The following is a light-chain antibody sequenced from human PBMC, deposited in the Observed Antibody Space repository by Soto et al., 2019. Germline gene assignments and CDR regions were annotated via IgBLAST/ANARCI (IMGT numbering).Light chain of an antibody. Sequence: ESMLTQSPATLSLSPGERATLSCRSSQSVRSYLAWYQQKPGQAPRLLIYDASNRAPGIPARFSGSGSGTDFTLTISSLAPDDFAVYYCQQRSSWPRITFGQGTRLEIK. V-gene: IGKV3-11*01. CDR1: QSVRSY. J-gene: IGKJ5*01. CDR3: QQRSSWPRIT. CDR2: DAS.